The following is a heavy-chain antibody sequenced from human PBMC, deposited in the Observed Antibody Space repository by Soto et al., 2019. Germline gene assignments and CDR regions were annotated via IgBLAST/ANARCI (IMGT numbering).Heavy chain of an antibody. CDR1: GVSFGASA. J-gene: IGHJ4*02. CDR3: AKGATSSWYGGQFHC. D-gene: IGHD6-13*01. V-gene: IGHV3-73*01. CDR2: IGSKGETYAT. Sequence: GGSLRLSCAASGVSFGASALQWVRQASGKGLEWLGRIGSKGETYATTYAASGKGRFTISRDDSKKTAYLHMNRLRAEDTAVYYCAKGATSSWYGGQFHCWRQGP.